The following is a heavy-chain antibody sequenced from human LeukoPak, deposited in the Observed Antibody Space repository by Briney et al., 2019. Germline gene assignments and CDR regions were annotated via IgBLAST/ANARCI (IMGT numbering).Heavy chain of an antibody. CDR3: AAIVGATGGDYFDY. CDR2: IVVGSGNT. V-gene: IGHV1-58*01. J-gene: IGHJ4*02. D-gene: IGHD1-26*01. CDR1: GFTFTSSA. Sequence: SVKVSCKASGFTFTSSAVQWVRQARGQRLEWIGWIVVGSGNTNYAQKFQERVTITRDMSTSTAYMGLSSLRSEDTAVYYCAAIVGATGGDYFDYWGQGTLVTVSS.